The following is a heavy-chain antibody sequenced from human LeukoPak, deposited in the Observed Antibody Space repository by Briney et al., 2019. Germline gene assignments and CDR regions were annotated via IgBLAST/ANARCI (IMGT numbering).Heavy chain of an antibody. V-gene: IGHV3-21*01. Sequence: GGSLRLSCAASEFTFSTYSMNWVRQAPGKGLEWVSSISSGSTYIYYADSVKGRFTISRDNAKNSLYLQMNSLRAEDTAVYYCARDPGYCSGGSCNYYYYYYMDVWGKGTTVTVSS. CDR3: ARDPGYCSGGSCNYYYYYYMDV. J-gene: IGHJ6*03. D-gene: IGHD2-15*01. CDR1: EFTFSTYS. CDR2: ISSGSTYI.